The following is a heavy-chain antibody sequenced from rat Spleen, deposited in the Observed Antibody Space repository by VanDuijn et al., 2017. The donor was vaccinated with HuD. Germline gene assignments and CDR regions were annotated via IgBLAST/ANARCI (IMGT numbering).Heavy chain of an antibody. CDR2: IPNTGGNI. D-gene: IGHD1-1*01. Sequence: EVQLVESGGGLVQPGRSLKLSCVASGFTFNNYWMSWIRQAPGKGLEWIASIPNTGGNIYYPDSVKGRFTISRDNAKSTLYLQMNSLRSEDTATYYCTRDRTVAFDYWGQGVMVTVSS. J-gene: IGHJ2*01. CDR3: TRDRTVAFDY. V-gene: IGHV5-31*01. CDR1: GFTFNNYW.